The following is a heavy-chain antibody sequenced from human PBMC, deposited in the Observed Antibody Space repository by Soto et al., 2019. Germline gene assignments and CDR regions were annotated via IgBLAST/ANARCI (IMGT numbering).Heavy chain of an antibody. D-gene: IGHD5-12*01. CDR2: ISYDGSNK. CDR1: GFTFSSYA. CDR3: ARRGRLRHFVH. V-gene: IGHV3-30-3*01. Sequence: QVQLVESGGGVVQPGRSLRLSCAASGFTFSSYALQWVRQAPGKGLEGVAVISYDGSNKYYTDSVKGRFTISRDTCKNALYMQMNSLSAVDAGVYYCARRGRLRHFVHWGHGTLVTVSS. J-gene: IGHJ4*01.